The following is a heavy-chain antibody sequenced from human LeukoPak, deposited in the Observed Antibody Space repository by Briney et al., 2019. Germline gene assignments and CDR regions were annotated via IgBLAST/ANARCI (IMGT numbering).Heavy chain of an antibody. CDR1: GYTFTSYA. Sequence: VASVKVSCKASGYTFTSYAMHWVRQAPGQGLEWMGWINTNTGNPTYAQGFTGRFVFSLDTSVSTAYLQISSLKAEDTAVYYCARVKLSYRAIGYSGYDGKYDYWGQGTLVTVSS. CDR3: ARVKLSYRAIGYSGYDGKYDY. CDR2: INTNTGNP. V-gene: IGHV7-4-1*02. J-gene: IGHJ4*02. D-gene: IGHD5-12*01.